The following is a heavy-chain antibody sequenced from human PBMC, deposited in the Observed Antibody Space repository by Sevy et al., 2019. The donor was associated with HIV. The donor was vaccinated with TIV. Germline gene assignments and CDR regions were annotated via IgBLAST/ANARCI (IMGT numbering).Heavy chain of an antibody. D-gene: IGHD6-19*01. CDR1: GFTFSDYY. CDR3: GRDRPGWVGELLGGYSSGWYYYYCMEV. CDR2: ISSSGSTI. J-gene: IGHJ6*02. V-gene: IGHV3-11*01. Sequence: GGSLRLSCAASGFTFSDYYMSWIRQAPGKGLEWVSYISSSGSTIYYADSVKGRFTISRDNAKNSLYLQMNSLRAEDTAVYYCGRDRPGWVGELLGGYSSGWYYYYCMEVWGQGTMVTVSS.